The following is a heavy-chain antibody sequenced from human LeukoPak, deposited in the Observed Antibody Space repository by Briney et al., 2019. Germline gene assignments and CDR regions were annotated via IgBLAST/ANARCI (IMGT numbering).Heavy chain of an antibody. CDR2: IYSDGYT. V-gene: IGHV3-53*01. Sequence: GGSLRLSCTASGFTVSGNFMSCVRHAPGEGLERVSVIYSDGYTFYADSVRGRFTISRDNSKNTLYLQMNSLRAEDTAVYYCARDFDGGSTGFDCWGQGTLVTVSS. CDR3: ARDFDGGSTGFDC. D-gene: IGHD3-9*01. J-gene: IGHJ4*02. CDR1: GFTVSGNF.